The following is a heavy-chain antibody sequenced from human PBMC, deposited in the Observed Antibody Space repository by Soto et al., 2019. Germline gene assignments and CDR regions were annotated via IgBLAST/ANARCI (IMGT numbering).Heavy chain of an antibody. D-gene: IGHD2-2*02. Sequence: SETLSLTCAVYGGSVSCYYWSWSRQPPVKGLEWIGEINHSGSTNYNPSLKSRVTISVDTSKNQFSLKLSSVTAADTAVYYCARAAEIVVVPAAISYYYYGMDVWGQGTTVTVS. V-gene: IGHV4-34*01. CDR3: ARAAEIVVVPAAISYYYYGMDV. CDR1: GGSVSCYY. CDR2: INHSGST. J-gene: IGHJ6*02.